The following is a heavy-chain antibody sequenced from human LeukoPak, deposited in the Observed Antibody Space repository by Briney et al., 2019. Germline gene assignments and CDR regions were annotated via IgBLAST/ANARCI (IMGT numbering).Heavy chain of an antibody. CDR2: IHHSGNT. CDR1: GYSISTGYY. V-gene: IGHV4-38-2*02. Sequence: SETLSLTCSVSGYSISTGYYWGWIRPPPGKGLEWIANIHHSGNTNYNPSLKSRVTISVDTSKNQFSLKLRSVTAADTAVYYCARVRSGTYYSRDYWGQGTLVTVSS. D-gene: IGHD3-10*01. CDR3: ARVRSGTYYSRDY. J-gene: IGHJ4*02.